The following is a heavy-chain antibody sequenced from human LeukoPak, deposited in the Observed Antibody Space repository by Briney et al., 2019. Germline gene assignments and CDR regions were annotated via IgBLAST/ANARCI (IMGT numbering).Heavy chain of an antibody. Sequence: GGSLRLSCAASGLIFSNYAMRWVRQAPGKGLEWVSSITAGGTGTYYTDSVKGRFTISRDNSKSTLYLQVSSLRAEDTAVYFCAKMATVIRHDAFDVWGQGTMVAVSS. D-gene: IGHD5-24*01. CDR2: ITAGGTGT. V-gene: IGHV3-23*01. CDR1: GLIFSNYA. J-gene: IGHJ3*01. CDR3: AKMATVIRHDAFDV.